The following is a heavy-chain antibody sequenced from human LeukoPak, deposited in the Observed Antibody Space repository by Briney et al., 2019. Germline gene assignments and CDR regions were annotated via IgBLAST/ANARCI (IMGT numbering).Heavy chain of an antibody. V-gene: IGHV1-2*02. J-gene: IGHJ4*02. D-gene: IGHD3-22*01. Sequence: ASVKVSCKASGYTFTGYYMHWVRQAPGQGLEWMGWINPNSGGTNYAQKFQGRVTMTRDTSISTAYMELSRLRSDDTAVYYCARVERGPGYYDSSGYYIFDYWGQGTLVTVSS. CDR1: GYTFTGYY. CDR2: INPNSGGT. CDR3: ARVERGPGYYDSSGYYIFDY.